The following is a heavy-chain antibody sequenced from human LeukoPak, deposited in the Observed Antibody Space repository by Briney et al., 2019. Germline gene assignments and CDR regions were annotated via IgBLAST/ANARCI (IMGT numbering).Heavy chain of an antibody. CDR3: ARLTMIRGVVAIGYYMDV. CDR1: GFTISSYY. J-gene: IGHJ6*03. V-gene: IGHV4-59*01. Sequence: SETLSLTCTVSGFTISSYYWSWIRQPPGKGLEWIGYIYYSGSTKYNPSLKSRVTISVDTSKNQFSLKLSSVTAPDTAVYYCARLTMIRGVVAIGYYMDVWGKGTTVTVSS. CDR2: IYYSGST. D-gene: IGHD3-10*01.